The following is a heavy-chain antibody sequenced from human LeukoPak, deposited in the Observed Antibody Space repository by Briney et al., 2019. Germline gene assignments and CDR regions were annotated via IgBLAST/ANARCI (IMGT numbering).Heavy chain of an antibody. CDR2: IDPSGST. CDR1: GGSFSGYY. V-gene: IGHV4-34*01. Sequence: PSETLSLTCVVYGGSFSGYYWSWIRQPPGKGLEWIGQIDPSGSTNYNPSLKSRVTISVDTSKNQFSLKLSSVTAADTAVYYCARDNPEDYDFWSGSYYYYYMDVWGKGTTVTVSS. CDR3: ARDNPEDYDFWSGSYYYYYMDV. J-gene: IGHJ6*03. D-gene: IGHD3-3*01.